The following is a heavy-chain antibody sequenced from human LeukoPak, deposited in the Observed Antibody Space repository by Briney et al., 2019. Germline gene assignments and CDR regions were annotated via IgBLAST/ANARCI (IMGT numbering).Heavy chain of an antibody. CDR2: INPSGGST. V-gene: IGHV1-8*01. D-gene: IGHD3-10*01. J-gene: IGHJ4*02. CDR3: ARKFLGSRGYYFDY. CDR1: GYTFTSYD. Sequence: ASVKVSCKASGYTFTSYDINWVRQATGQGLEWMGIINPSGGSTSYAQKFQGRVTMTRDTSISTAYMELSSLRSDDTAVYYCARKFLGSRGYYFDYWGQGTLVTVSS.